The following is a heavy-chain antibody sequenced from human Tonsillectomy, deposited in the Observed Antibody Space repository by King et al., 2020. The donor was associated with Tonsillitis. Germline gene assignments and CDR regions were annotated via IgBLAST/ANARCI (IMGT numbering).Heavy chain of an antibody. CDR1: GFIFSDHY. Sequence: VQLVESGGGLVQPAGSLRLSCAVSGFIFSDHYMDWVRQAPWKGLEWVGRTKNKANNYASEYAASVKGRFTNSRDDSKNSLFLQMNSLKTEDTAVYYCVRYLSGYPNWGQGTLVTVSS. D-gene: IGHD5-12*01. CDR3: VRYLSGYPN. J-gene: IGHJ4*02. CDR2: TKNKANNYAS. V-gene: IGHV3-72*01.